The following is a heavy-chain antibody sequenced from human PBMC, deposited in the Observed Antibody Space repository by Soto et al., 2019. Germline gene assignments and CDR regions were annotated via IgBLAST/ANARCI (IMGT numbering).Heavy chain of an antibody. D-gene: IGHD5-18*01. J-gene: IGHJ4*01. V-gene: IGHV3-23*01. CDR1: GFTLRIYA. CDR3: EKLTYSYGSLYSFDY. CDR2: VSGGGATT. Sequence: GSLRLTCAASGFTLRIYAMTWVRQAPGRGLEWVSTVSGGGATTYYADSVKGRFTISRDNSENTVFLHMSSLRAEDTAVYYFEKLTYSYGSLYSFDYWGHGTLVTVYS.